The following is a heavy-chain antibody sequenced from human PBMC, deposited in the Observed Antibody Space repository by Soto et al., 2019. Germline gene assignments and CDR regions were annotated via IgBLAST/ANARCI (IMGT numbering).Heavy chain of an antibody. CDR1: GYTLTELS. Sequence: GASVKVSCKVSGYTLTELSMHWVRQAPGKGLEWMGGFDPEDGETIYAQKFQGRVTMTEDTSTDTAYMELSSLRSEDTAVYYCATAQRWLQLELFDYWGQGTLVTVSS. D-gene: IGHD5-12*01. J-gene: IGHJ4*02. CDR3: ATAQRWLQLELFDY. CDR2: FDPEDGET. V-gene: IGHV1-24*01.